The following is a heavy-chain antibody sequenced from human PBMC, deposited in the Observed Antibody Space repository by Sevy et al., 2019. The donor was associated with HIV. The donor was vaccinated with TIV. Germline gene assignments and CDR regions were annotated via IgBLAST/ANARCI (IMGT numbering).Heavy chain of an antibody. D-gene: IGHD6-13*01. V-gene: IGHV4-59*01. J-gene: IGHJ4*02. Sequence: SETLSLTCTVSRGSISTYYWTWIRQPPGKGLEWIGYIYYSGCTDYNPSLKSRVTMSIDTSKNQFSLKLRSVTAADTAVYYCTRGGPNQQQLDYFDYWGQGTLVTVSS. CDR3: TRGGPNQQQLDYFDY. CDR1: RGSISTYY. CDR2: IYYSGCT.